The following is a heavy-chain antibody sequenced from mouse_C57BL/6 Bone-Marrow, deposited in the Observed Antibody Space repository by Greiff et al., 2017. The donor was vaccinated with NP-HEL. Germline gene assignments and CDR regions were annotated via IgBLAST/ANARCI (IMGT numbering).Heavy chain of an antibody. D-gene: IGHD3-2*01. CDR1: GYTFTSYW. V-gene: IGHV1-5*01. Sequence: EVQLHHSFTGRGRPGASVKMSCKTSGYTFTSYWMHWVKQRPGQGLEWIGAMEYGNSDSSYNQKFKGKAKLTAVTSASTAYMELSSLTNEDSAVYYCTRTRQLRPFAYWGQGTLVTVSA. CDR3: TRTRQLRPFAY. J-gene: IGHJ3*01. CDR2: MEYGNSDS.